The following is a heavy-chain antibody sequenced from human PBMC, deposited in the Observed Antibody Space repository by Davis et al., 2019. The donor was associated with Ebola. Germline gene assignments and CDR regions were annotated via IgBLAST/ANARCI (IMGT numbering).Heavy chain of an antibody. Sequence: ASVKVSCKASGYTFTSYYMHWVRQAPGQGLEWMGIINPSGGRTSYAQKFQGRVTMTRDTSISTAYMELSRRRSDDTAVYYCARGPGSQKLGYFDYWGQGTLVTVSS. CDR3: ARGPGSQKLGYFDY. CDR1: GYTFTSYY. V-gene: IGHV1-46*01. J-gene: IGHJ4*02. CDR2: INPSGGRT. D-gene: IGHD6-13*01.